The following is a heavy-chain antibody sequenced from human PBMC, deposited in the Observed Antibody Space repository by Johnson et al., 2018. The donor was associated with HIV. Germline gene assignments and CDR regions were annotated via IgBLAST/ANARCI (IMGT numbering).Heavy chain of an antibody. CDR2: ISYDGSNK. J-gene: IGHJ3*02. Sequence: QVQLLESGGGLVQPGGSLRLSCAASGFIFSSYAMHWVRQAPGKGLEWVAVISYDGSNKYYADSVKGRFTISRDNSKNTLYLQMNSLRAEDTAGYYCARRGLVGIVATSRGAFDIWGQGTMVTVSS. CDR3: ARRGLVGIVATSRGAFDI. D-gene: IGHD5-12*01. CDR1: GFIFSSYA. V-gene: IGHV3-30-3*01.